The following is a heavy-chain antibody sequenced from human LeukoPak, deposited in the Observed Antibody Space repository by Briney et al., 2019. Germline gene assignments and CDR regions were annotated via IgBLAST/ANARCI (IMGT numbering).Heavy chain of an antibody. CDR3: ARKTYDSSGLIPHPGVFDI. D-gene: IGHD3-22*01. Sequence: SETLSLTCTVSGGSISSYYWSWIRQPAGKGLEWIGRIYTSGSTNYNPSLKSRVTISVDKSKNQFSLKLSSVTAADTAVYYCARKTYDSSGLIPHPGVFDIWGQGTMVTVSS. CDR2: IYTSGST. V-gene: IGHV4-4*07. CDR1: GGSISSYY. J-gene: IGHJ3*02.